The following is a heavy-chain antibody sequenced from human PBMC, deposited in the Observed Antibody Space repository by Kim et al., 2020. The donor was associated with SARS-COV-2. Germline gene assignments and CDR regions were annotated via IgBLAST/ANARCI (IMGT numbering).Heavy chain of an antibody. V-gene: IGHV3-53*01. D-gene: IGHD3-22*01. CDR1: GFTVSSNY. Sequence: GGSLRLSCAASGFTVSSNYMSWVRQAPGKGLEWVSVIYSGGSTYYADSVKGRFTISRDNSKNTLYLQMNSLRAEDTAVYYCAREGARTYYYDSSGFDYWGQGTLVTVSS. J-gene: IGHJ4*02. CDR2: IYSGGST. CDR3: AREGARTYYYDSSGFDY.